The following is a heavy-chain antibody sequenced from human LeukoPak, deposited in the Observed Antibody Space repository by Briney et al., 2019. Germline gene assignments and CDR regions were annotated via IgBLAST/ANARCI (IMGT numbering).Heavy chain of an antibody. J-gene: IGHJ1*01. CDR2: ISPSGGIT. Sequence: GGTLRLSCAASGFTFSSHGMNWVRQAPGKGLEWVSGISPSGGITYYTDSVKGRFTISRDNSKNTQSLQMNSLRAEDTAVYYCAKDDDWGRYKHWGQGTLVTVSS. CDR3: AKDDDWGRYKH. D-gene: IGHD3-16*01. V-gene: IGHV3-23*01. CDR1: GFTFSSHG.